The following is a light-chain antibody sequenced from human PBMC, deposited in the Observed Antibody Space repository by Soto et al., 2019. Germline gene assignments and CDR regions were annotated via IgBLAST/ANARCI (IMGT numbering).Light chain of an antibody. CDR1: SSDVCGYNY. Sequence: QSVLTQPASVSGSPGQSITISCTGTSSDVCGYNYVSWYQQHPGKAPKLMIYDVSARPSVVSNRFSGSKSGNTASLTISGLQDEDEADSDCRSYTSGSTLVVFGGGTKLTVL. CDR3: RSYTSGSTLVV. V-gene: IGLV2-14*01. J-gene: IGLJ3*02. CDR2: DVS.